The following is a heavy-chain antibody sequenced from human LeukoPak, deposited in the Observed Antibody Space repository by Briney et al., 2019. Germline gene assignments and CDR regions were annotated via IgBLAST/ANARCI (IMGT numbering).Heavy chain of an antibody. J-gene: IGHJ4*02. CDR2: IFHSGST. D-gene: IGHD6-13*01. CDR3: ARSWFSTGPADY. V-gene: IGHV4-39*01. Sequence: KTSETLSLTCTVSGDSISSSSYYWGWIRQPPGKGLEWIGSIFHSGSTYYNPSLKSRVTISVDTSKNQFSLKLTSVTAADTAAYYCARSWFSTGPADYWGQGTLVTVSS. CDR1: GDSISSSSYY.